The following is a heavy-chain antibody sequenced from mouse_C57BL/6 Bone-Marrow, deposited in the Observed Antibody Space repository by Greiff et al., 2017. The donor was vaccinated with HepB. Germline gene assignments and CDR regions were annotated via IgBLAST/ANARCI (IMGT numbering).Heavy chain of an antibody. CDR3: AREWVRYDDVDF. J-gene: IGHJ2*01. D-gene: IGHD2-12*01. CDR1: GYTFSSYA. CDR2: ISDGGSYT. Sequence: EVHLVESGGGLVKPGGSLKLSCAASGYTFSSYAMSWVRQTPEKGLEWVATISDGGSYTYYTDNVKGRVTLSRDNATNTLYMQLSHLKSEDTAMYYCAREWVRYDDVDFGGQGTTLTVSS. V-gene: IGHV5-4*01.